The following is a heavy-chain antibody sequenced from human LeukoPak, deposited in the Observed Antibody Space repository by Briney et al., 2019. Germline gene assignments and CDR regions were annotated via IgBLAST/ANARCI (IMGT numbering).Heavy chain of an antibody. CDR1: GFTFSNYG. J-gene: IGHJ4*02. D-gene: IGHD5-12*01. CDR3: ARGPSGYHNT. CDR2: ISGSGGST. V-gene: IGHV3-23*01. Sequence: GGSLRLSCPASGFTFSNYGMSWVRQAPGKGLEWVSTISGSGGSTYYADSVKGRFTISRDNSKNTLYLQMNSLRAEDTAVYYCARGPSGYHNTGGQGTLVTVSS.